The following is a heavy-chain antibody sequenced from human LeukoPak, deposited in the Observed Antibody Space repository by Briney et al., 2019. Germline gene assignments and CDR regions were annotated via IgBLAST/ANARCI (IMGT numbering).Heavy chain of an antibody. D-gene: IGHD2-21*02. CDR2: INSDGSST. V-gene: IGHV3-74*01. CDR3: ARSVNCGGDCYSETPFDY. J-gene: IGHJ4*02. Sequence: GGSLRLSCAASGFSFSSYAMSWVRQAPGKGLVWVSRINSDGSSTNYADSVKGRFTISRDNAKNTLYLQMNSLRAEDTAVYYCARSVNCGGDCYSETPFDYWGQGTLVTVSS. CDR1: GFSFSSYA.